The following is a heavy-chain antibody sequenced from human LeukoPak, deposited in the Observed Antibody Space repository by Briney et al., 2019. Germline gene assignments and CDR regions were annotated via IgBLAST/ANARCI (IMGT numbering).Heavy chain of an antibody. V-gene: IGHV5-51*01. J-gene: IGHJ4*02. CDR1: GYTFTNYW. CDR3: ARSRDSSGYYYLI. D-gene: IGHD3-22*01. CDR2: IYPDDSDT. Sequence: GESLKISCEASGYTFTNYWIGWVRQMPGKGLEWMGIIYPDDSDTKYSPSFQCQVTISADKSISTAYLQWSSLKAADTAMYYCARSRDSSGYYYLIWGQGTLVTVSS.